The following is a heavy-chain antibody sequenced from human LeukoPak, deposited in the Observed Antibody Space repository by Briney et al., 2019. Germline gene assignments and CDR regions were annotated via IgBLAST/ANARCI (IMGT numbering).Heavy chain of an antibody. CDR1: GFTFSNYW. J-gene: IGHJ4*02. CDR2: IDSDGSTT. D-gene: IGHD4-23*01. Sequence: PGGSLRLSCAASGFTFSNYWMHWVRQAPGKGLVWVSYIDSDGSTTSYADSVKGRFTISRDNAKNTLHLQMNSPRAEDTAVYFCARISGSNANPEDYWGQGTLVTVSS. CDR3: ARISGSNANPEDY. V-gene: IGHV3-74*01.